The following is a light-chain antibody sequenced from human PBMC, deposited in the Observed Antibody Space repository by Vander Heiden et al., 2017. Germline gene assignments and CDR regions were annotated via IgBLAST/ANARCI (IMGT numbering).Light chain of an antibody. CDR3: AAWDDSLNGYV. CDR2: RNN. Sequence: QSVLTHPPSASGTPGQRVTISCSGSSSNLGSNTVNWYQQLPGTAPKLLIYRNNQRPSGVPDRFSGSKSGTSASLAISGIQSEDEADYYCAAWDDSLNGYVFGTGTKVTVL. CDR1: SSNLGSNT. V-gene: IGLV1-44*01. J-gene: IGLJ1*01.